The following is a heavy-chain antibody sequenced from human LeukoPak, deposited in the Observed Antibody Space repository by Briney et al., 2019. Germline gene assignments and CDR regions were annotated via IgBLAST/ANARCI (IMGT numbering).Heavy chain of an antibody. CDR2: ISAYNGNT. CDR3: ARDNTDPSGWVNWFDP. D-gene: IGHD6-19*01. Sequence: ASVKVSCKASGYTFTSYGISWVRQAPGQGLEWMGWISAYNGNTNYAQKLQGRVTMTTDTSTSTAYMELRSLRSDDTAVYYCARDNTDPSGWVNWFDPWGQGTLVTVSS. J-gene: IGHJ5*02. V-gene: IGHV1-18*01. CDR1: GYTFTSYG.